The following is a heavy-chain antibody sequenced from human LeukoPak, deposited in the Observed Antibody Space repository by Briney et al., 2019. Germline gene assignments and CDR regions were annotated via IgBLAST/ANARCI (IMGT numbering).Heavy chain of an antibody. Sequence: SETLSPTCTVSGGSISSYYWSWIRQPPGKGLEWIGYIYYSGSTNYNPSLKSRVTISVDTSKNQFSLKLSSVTAADTAVYYCARDSEVRRGYFDYWGQGTLVTVSS. J-gene: IGHJ4*02. V-gene: IGHV4-59*01. CDR3: ARDSEVRRGYFDY. CDR2: IYYSGST. CDR1: GGSISSYY.